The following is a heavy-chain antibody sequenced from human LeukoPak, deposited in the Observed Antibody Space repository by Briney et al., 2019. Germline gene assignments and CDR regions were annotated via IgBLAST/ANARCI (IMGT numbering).Heavy chain of an antibody. Sequence: GGSLRLSCAASGFTFDDYAMHWVRQAPGKGLEWVSGISWNSGSIGYADSVKGRFTISRDNAKNSLYLQMNSLRAEDTALYYCAKDQYGDYNYMDVWGKGTTVTISS. CDR2: ISWNSGSI. V-gene: IGHV3-9*01. J-gene: IGHJ6*03. CDR1: GFTFDDYA. D-gene: IGHD4-17*01. CDR3: AKDQYGDYNYMDV.